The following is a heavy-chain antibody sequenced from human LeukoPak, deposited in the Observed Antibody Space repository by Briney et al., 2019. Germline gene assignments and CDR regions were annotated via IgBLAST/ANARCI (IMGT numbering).Heavy chain of an antibody. CDR3: ARNYLGLGF. V-gene: IGHV1-46*01. D-gene: IGHD5-24*01. J-gene: IGHJ3*01. Sequence: ASVKVSCKASGYTFTSYYMHWVRQAPGQGLEWMGIINPSGGSTSYAQKFQGRVTITRDTSISTAYMEVSSLTSEDTAVYYCARNYLGLGFWGQGTMVTVSS. CDR1: GYTFTSYY. CDR2: INPSGGST.